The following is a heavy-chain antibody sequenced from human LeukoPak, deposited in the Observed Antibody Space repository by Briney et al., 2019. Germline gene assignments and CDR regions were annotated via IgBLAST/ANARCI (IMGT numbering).Heavy chain of an antibody. J-gene: IGHJ6*03. CDR1: GGTFSSYA. V-gene: IGHV1-69*05. Sequence: SVKVSCKASGGTFSSYAISWVRQAPGQGLEWMGGIIHIYGTANYAQKFQGRVTITTDESTSTAYTELSSLRSEDTAVYYCARDVVWYETRLSNYMDVWGKGTTVTVSS. D-gene: IGHD2-15*01. CDR2: IIHIYGTA. CDR3: ARDVVWYETRLSNYMDV.